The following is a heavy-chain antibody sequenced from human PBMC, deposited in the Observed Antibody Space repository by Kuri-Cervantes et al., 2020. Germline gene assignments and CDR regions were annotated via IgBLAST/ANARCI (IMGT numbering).Heavy chain of an antibody. CDR1: GYTFTSYG. J-gene: IGHJ6*02. D-gene: IGHD3-16*01. CDR3: ARRQARIWYGMDV. Sequence: ASVKVSCKASGYTFTSYGISWVRQAPGQGLEWMGWISAYNGNTNYAQKLQGRVTMTTDTSTSTAYMELRSLRSEDTAVYYCARRQARIWYGMDVWGQGTTVTVSS. CDR2: ISAYNGNT. V-gene: IGHV1-18*01.